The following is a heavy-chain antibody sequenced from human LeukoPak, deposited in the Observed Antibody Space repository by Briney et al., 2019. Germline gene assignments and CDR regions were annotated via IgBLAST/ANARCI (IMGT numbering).Heavy chain of an antibody. Sequence: GGSLRLSCAASGFTFSDYYMSWIRQAPGKGLEWVSYISSSGSTIYYADSVKGRLTISRDNAEKSLYLQMSSLRAEDTAVYYCARSGSRSWYLFYDYWGQGTLVTVSS. CDR3: ARSGSRSWYLFYDY. V-gene: IGHV3-11*04. D-gene: IGHD6-13*01. CDR2: ISSSGSTI. J-gene: IGHJ4*02. CDR1: GFTFSDYY.